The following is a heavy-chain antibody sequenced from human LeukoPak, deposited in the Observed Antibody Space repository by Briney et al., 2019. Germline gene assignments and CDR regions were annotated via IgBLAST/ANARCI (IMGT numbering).Heavy chain of an antibody. CDR1: GGSFSGYY. J-gene: IGHJ4*02. CDR3: ASFRWAVGFEY. CDR2: ISHSGGT. D-gene: IGHD2-15*01. Sequence: SETLSPTCAVYGGSFSGYYWSYIRQTPGKGLEWIGEISHSGGTNYNPSLKSRLTISVDTSKNQFSLKLNSVTAADTAVYYCASFRWAVGFEYWDQGTLVTVSS. V-gene: IGHV4-34*01.